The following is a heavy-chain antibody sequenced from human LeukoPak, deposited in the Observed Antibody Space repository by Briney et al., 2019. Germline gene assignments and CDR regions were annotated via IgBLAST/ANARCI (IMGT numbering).Heavy chain of an antibody. J-gene: IGHJ6*02. CDR2: ISSDGINK. CDR1: GFTFSSYA. D-gene: IGHD6-13*01. Sequence: GGSLRLSCATSGFTFSSYALHWVRQAPGKGLEWVAVISSDGINKYYAGSVQGRFSISRDNSKNTLYLQMNSLRPEDTAVYYCAKDSSITNYYYGQDVWGQGTTVTVSS. CDR3: AKDSSITNYYYGQDV. V-gene: IGHV3-30-3*01.